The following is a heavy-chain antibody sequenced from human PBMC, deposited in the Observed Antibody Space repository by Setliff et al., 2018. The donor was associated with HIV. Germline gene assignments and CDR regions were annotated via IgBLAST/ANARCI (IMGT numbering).Heavy chain of an antibody. V-gene: IGHV4-31*03. CDR3: ARSSRSSPFWFDY. D-gene: IGHD6-6*01. J-gene: IGHJ4*01. CDR1: GGSINNDIYF. CDR2: IYYSGST. Sequence: PSETLSLTCTVSGGSINNDIYFWTWIRQRPGKGLEWIGYIYYSGSTRSNPSLKSRLTISVDTSSNQFSLKLSSVTAADTAIYYCARSSRSSPFWFDYWGLGTLVTVSS.